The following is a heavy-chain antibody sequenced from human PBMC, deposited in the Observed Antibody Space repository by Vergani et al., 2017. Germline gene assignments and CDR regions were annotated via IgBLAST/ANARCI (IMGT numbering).Heavy chain of an antibody. J-gene: IGHJ4*02. CDR3: ARLVSNEFQE. CDR2: IYYSGRA. CDR1: GGSVSSGIYF. V-gene: IGHV4-61*10. Sequence: QVQLQESGPGLVKPSETLSLTCTVSGGSVSSGIYFGGWIRQPAGKGLEWIGNIYYSGRANYNPSLKSLVTISVDTSKNQFSLNLSSVTAADTAVYYCARLVSNEFQEWGLGTLVTVSS. D-gene: IGHD4-11*01.